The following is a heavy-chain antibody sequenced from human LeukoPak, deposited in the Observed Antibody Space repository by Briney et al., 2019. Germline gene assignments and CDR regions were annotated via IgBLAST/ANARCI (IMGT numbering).Heavy chain of an antibody. Sequence: GGSLRLSCAASGFTVSSNYMSWVRQAPGKGLEWVAFIRYDGSNKYYADSVKGRFTISRDNSKNTLYLQMNSLRAEDTAVYYCAKVEVPAAIAWFDPWGQGTLVTVSS. CDR1: GFTVSSNY. CDR2: IRYDGSNK. V-gene: IGHV3-30*02. J-gene: IGHJ5*02. D-gene: IGHD2-2*01. CDR3: AKVEVPAAIAWFDP.